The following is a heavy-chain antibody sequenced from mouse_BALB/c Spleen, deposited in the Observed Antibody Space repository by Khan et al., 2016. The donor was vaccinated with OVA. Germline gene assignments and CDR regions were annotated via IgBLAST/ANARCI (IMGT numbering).Heavy chain of an antibody. CDR1: GLSLTNYG. CDR2: IWGDGST. D-gene: IGHD2-2*01. J-gene: IGHJ3*01. Sequence: QVQLKESGPGLVAPSQSLSITCTVSGLSLTNYGISWIRQPPGKGLEWLGVIWGDGSTHYHSALISRLSINKDNSKSQVFLKLNSLQTDDTATYSCAISYYGYDWFTYWGQGTLVTVSA. V-gene: IGHV2-3*01. CDR3: AISYYGYDWFTY.